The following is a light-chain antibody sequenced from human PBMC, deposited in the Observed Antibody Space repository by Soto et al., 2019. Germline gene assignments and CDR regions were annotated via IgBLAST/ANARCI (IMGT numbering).Light chain of an antibody. CDR3: FSFTSTHTHV. V-gene: IGLV1-40*01. J-gene: IGLJ1*01. Sequence: QSVLTQPPSVSGAPGQRVTISCTGNSSNLGAGYDVHWYQQLPGAAPKLVIFGNRNRPSGVPERFSGSKSGTSASLAITGLQAEDEADYYCFSFTSTHTHVFGSGTKLTVL. CDR2: GNR. CDR1: SSNLGAGYD.